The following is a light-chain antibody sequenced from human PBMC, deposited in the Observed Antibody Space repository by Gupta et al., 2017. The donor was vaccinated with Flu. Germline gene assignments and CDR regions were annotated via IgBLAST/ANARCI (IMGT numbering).Light chain of an antibody. V-gene: IGLV1-44*01. CDR1: SSNIGTNT. J-gene: IGLJ3*02. CDR3: ATWDDSLNGFWV. CDR2: SNN. Sequence: QSVLTQPHSASGTPGQRVTISCSGSSSNIGTNTVNWYQQLPAMAPKLLIYSNNQRPSGVPDRFSGSRSGTSASLAISGLQSEDEADYYCATWDDSLNGFWVFGGGTKLTVL.